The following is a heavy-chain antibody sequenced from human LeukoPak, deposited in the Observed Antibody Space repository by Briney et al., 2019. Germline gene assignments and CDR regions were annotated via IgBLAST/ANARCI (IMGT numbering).Heavy chain of an antibody. D-gene: IGHD5-18*01. V-gene: IGHV1-69*13. Sequence: ASVKVSCKASGGTFSSYAISWVRQAPGQGLEWMGGIIPIFGTANYAQKFQGRVTITADESTSTAYMELSSLRSEDTAVYYCASITAMGSFDYWGQGTLVTVSS. CDR3: ASITAMGSFDY. CDR1: GGTFSSYA. CDR2: IIPIFGTA. J-gene: IGHJ4*02.